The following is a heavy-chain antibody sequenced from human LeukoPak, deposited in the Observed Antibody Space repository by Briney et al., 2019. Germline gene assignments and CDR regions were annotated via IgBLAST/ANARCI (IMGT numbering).Heavy chain of an antibody. CDR3: ARVEAGYSSGWPSYYYYYYMDV. CDR1: GGSISSYY. CDR2: IYYSGST. V-gene: IGHV4-59*12. Sequence: SETLSLTCTVSGGSISSYYWSWIRQPPGKGLEWIGYIYYSGSTNYNPSLKSRVTISVDTSKNQFSLKLSSVTAADTAVYYCARVEAGYSSGWPSYYYYYYMDVWGKGTTVTVSS. J-gene: IGHJ6*03. D-gene: IGHD6-19*01.